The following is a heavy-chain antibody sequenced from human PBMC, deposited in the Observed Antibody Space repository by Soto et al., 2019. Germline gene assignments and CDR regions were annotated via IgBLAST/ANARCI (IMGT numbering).Heavy chain of an antibody. J-gene: IGHJ4*02. CDR3: LRGNSGYGNFDY. CDR2: IKGDGSET. D-gene: IGHD5-12*01. V-gene: IGHV3-74*01. CDR1: GLTFSSYL. Sequence: GGSLRLSCAASGLTFSSYLMHWVRQAPGKGLVWVSRIKGDGSETNYADSVKGRFTISRDNAKNTLYLQLNSLRAEDTAVYYCLRGNSGYGNFDYWGQGTRVTVSS.